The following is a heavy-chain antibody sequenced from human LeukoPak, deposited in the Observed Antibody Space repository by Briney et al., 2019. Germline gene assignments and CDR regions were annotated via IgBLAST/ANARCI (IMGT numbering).Heavy chain of an antibody. CDR2: INPNSGGT. CDR1: GYTFTGYY. CDR3: ASGIGPRYYYGMDV. J-gene: IGHJ6*02. V-gene: IGHV1-2*02. Sequence: ASVKVSCKASGYTFTGYYMHWVRQAPGQGLEWMGWINPNSGGTNYAQKFQGRVTMTRDTSISTAYMELSRLRSDNTAVYYCASGIGPRYYYGMDVWGQGTTVTVSS. D-gene: IGHD2-15*01.